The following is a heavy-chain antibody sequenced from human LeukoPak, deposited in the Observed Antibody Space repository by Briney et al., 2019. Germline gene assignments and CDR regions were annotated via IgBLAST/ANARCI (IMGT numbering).Heavy chain of an antibody. V-gene: IGHV3-23*01. CDR1: GFTFSSYA. CDR3: AKDQDDGSGTDYFDY. CDR2: ISGSGGST. Sequence: GGSLRLSCAASGFTFSSYAMSWVRQAPGKGLEWVSAISGSGGSTYYADSVKGRFTISRDNSKNTLYLQMNSLRAEDTAVYYCAKDQDDGSGTDYFDYWGQGTLVTVSS. J-gene: IGHJ4*02. D-gene: IGHD3-10*01.